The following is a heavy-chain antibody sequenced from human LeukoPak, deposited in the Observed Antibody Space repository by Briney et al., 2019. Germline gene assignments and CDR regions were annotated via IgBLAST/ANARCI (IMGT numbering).Heavy chain of an antibody. Sequence: PSETLSLTCTVSGGSIRSSSYNWGWIRQPPGKGLEWIGSMHYTGTTYYNPSLKSRVTISVDTSKNQFSLNLSSVTVADTAVYYCARSTYCSGGSCSYYYMDVWGKGTTVTVSS. V-gene: IGHV4-39*07. D-gene: IGHD2-15*01. CDR2: MHYTGTT. CDR1: GGSIRSSSYN. J-gene: IGHJ6*03. CDR3: ARSTYCSGGSCSYYYMDV.